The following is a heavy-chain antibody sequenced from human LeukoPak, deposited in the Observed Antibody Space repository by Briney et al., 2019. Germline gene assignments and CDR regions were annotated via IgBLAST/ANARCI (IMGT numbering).Heavy chain of an antibody. V-gene: IGHV3-30*02. Sequence: GGSLRLSCAASGFTFRSYGMNSGRQAPGTGQEGLAFIRDDGSNKYYADSVKGRFTISRDNYKNTLYLQMNSLRAEDTAVYYCASADYYDSIGPLYYWGQGTLVTVSS. D-gene: IGHD3-22*01. CDR1: GFTFRSYG. CDR2: IRDDGSNK. J-gene: IGHJ4*02. CDR3: ASADYYDSIGPLYY.